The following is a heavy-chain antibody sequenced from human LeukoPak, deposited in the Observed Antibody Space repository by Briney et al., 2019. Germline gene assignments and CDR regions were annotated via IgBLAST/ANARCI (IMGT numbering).Heavy chain of an antibody. Sequence: ASVEVSCKASGGTFSSYAISWVRQAPGQGLEWMGGIIPIFGTANYAQKFQGRVTITADESTSTAYMELSSLRSEDTAVYYCARWVSDWFDPWGQGTLVTVSS. CDR1: GGTFSSYA. J-gene: IGHJ5*02. D-gene: IGHD2-8*01. CDR2: IIPIFGTA. V-gene: IGHV1-69*13. CDR3: ARWVSDWFDP.